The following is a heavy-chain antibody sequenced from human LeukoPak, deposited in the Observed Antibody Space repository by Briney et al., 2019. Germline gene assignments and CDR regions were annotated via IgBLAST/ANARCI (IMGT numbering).Heavy chain of an antibody. CDR1: GFSFSSYE. J-gene: IGHJ4*02. V-gene: IGHV3-48*03. CDR3: AKETPNFDY. CDR2: ISSSGNTI. Sequence: PGGSLRLSCVRSGFSFSSYEMNWVRQAPGKGLKWVSHISSSGNTIYYAGSVKGRFTISRDNAKNSVYLQMNSLGAGDPAVYYFAKETPNFDYWGQGTLVTVSS.